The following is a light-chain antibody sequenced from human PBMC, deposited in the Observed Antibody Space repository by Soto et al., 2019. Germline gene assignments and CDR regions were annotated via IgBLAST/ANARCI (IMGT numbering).Light chain of an antibody. J-gene: IGLJ3*02. CDR2: EVR. V-gene: IGLV2-14*01. CDR3: CSYTSSSIRV. CDR1: SSDVGGYNH. Sequence: QSALTQPASVSGSPGQSISISCTGTSSDVGGYNHVSWYQQHPGKAPKLIIYEVRNRPSGVSNRLSGSKSGNTASLTISGLQADDEADYYCCSYTSSSIRVFGGGTKPTVL.